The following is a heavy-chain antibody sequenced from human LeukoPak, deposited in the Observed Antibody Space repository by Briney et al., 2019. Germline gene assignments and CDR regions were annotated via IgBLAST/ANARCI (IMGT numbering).Heavy chain of an antibody. CDR2: IYYSGST. CDR1: GGSISSYY. D-gene: IGHD2-2*01. V-gene: IGHV4-59*08. CDR3: ARGAGAAAKLGWFDP. J-gene: IGHJ5*02. Sequence: SETLSLTCTVSGGSISSYYWSWIRQPPGKGLEWIGYIYYSGSTNYNPSLKGRVTISVDTSKNQFSLKLSSVTAADTAVYYCARGAGAAAKLGWFDPWGQGTLVTVSS.